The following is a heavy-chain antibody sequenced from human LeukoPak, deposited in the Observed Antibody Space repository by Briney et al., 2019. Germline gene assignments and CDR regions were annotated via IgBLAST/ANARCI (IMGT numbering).Heavy chain of an antibody. V-gene: IGHV4-61*02. Sequence: SETLSLTCTVSGGSISSGGYYWSWIRQPAGKGLEWIGRIYTSGSTNYNPSLKSRVTISVDTSKNQFSLKLSSVTAADTAVYYCARDSGSYYATLNWFDPWGQGTLVTVSS. CDR3: ARDSGSYYATLNWFDP. J-gene: IGHJ5*02. CDR2: IYTSGST. D-gene: IGHD1-26*01. CDR1: GGSISSGGYY.